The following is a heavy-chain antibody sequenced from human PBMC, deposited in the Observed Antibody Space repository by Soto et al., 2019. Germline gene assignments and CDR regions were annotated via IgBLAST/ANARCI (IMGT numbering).Heavy chain of an antibody. D-gene: IGHD2-21*02. CDR1: GGSISNGAYS. Sequence: QLQLQESGSGLVKPSQTLSLTCAVSGGSISNGAYSWSWIRQPPGKGLEWMGNIYHSGRTYYNPSLKSRITISLDRSKHQFSLKLGSVTAADTAVYYCAAEIVVVTAWGQGTLVTVSS. CDR2: IYHSGRT. CDR3: AAEIVVVTA. J-gene: IGHJ5*02. V-gene: IGHV4-30-2*01.